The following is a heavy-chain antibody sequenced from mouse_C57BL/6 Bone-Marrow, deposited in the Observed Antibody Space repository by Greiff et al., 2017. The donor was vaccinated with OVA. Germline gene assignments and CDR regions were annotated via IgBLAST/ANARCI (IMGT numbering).Heavy chain of an antibody. CDR1: GYTFTSYW. CDR3: ARGLRDYYGSSCDWYCDV. D-gene: IGHD1-1*01. J-gene: IGHJ1*03. Sequence: QVQLKQSGAELVKPGASVKMSCKASGYTFTSYWITWVKQRPGQGLEWIGDIYPGSGSTNYNAKFKSKATLTVDTSSSTAYMQLSCLTSEDSAVYYCARGLRDYYGSSCDWYCDVWGTGTTVTVSS. CDR2: IYPGSGST. V-gene: IGHV1-55*01.